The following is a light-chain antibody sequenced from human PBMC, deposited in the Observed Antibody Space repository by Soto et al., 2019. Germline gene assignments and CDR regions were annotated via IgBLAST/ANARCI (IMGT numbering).Light chain of an antibody. V-gene: IGKV1-13*02. J-gene: IGKJ5*01. CDR2: DVS. CDR1: QDIRGA. CDR3: QQFNTCPIT. Sequence: AIPLTQSPSSLSASVGDRVTITCRASQDIRGALAWYQQKPGKAPKFLIFDVSTLQSGVPSRFSGSVSGTDFTLTISSLQPEDFGTYYCQQFNTCPITFGQGTRLEIK.